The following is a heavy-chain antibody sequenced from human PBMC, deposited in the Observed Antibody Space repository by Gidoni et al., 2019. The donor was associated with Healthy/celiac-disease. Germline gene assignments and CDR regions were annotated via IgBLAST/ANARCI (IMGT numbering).Heavy chain of an antibody. D-gene: IGHD2-2*02. Sequence: EVQLVESGGGLVQPGRSLRLSCAASGFTFADYAMHWVRQAPGKGLEWVSGISWNSGSIGYADSVKGRFTISRDNAKNSLYLQMNSLRAEDTALYYCAKDGGDIVVVPAAIPSRGYFDLWGRGTLVTVSS. CDR2: ISWNSGSI. CDR3: AKDGGDIVVVPAAIPSRGYFDL. CDR1: GFTFADYA. V-gene: IGHV3-9*01. J-gene: IGHJ2*01.